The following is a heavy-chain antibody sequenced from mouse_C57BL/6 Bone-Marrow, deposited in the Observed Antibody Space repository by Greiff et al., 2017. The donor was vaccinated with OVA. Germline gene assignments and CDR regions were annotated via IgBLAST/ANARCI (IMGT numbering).Heavy chain of an antibody. J-gene: IGHJ4*01. CDR2: IYPGDGDT. Sequence: QVQLQQSGPELVKPGASVKISCKASGYAFSSSWMNWVKQRPGKGLEWIGRIYPGDGDTNYNGKSKGKATLTADKSSSTAYMQLSSLTSEDSAVYFCARCLIYYYGSSYAMDYWGQGTSVTVSS. CDR3: ARCLIYYYGSSYAMDY. CDR1: GYAFSSSW. V-gene: IGHV1-82*01. D-gene: IGHD1-1*01.